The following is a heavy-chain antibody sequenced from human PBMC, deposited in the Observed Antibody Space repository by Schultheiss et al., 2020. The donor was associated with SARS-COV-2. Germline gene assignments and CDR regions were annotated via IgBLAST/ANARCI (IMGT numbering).Heavy chain of an antibody. Sequence: SGPKLVKPTQTLTLTCSFSGFSLTIREMGVGWIRQSPGKALEWLALVYWDDGKHYRPNLRNRLTITKDTSRNRVVLRMTSMDPLDAGTYYCAAGKQQLVTRVDYWGQGTLVTVSS. D-gene: IGHD6-13*01. CDR2: VYWDDGK. V-gene: IGHV2-5*02. CDR1: GFSLTIREMG. CDR3: AAGKQQLVTRVDY. J-gene: IGHJ4*02.